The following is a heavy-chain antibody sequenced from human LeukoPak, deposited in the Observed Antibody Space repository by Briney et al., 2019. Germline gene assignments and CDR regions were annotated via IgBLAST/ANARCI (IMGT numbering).Heavy chain of an antibody. D-gene: IGHD3-9*01. CDR3: AEGNILTGYPIDY. CDR2: ITDSGGSI. V-gene: IGHV3-23*01. Sequence: HPGGSLRLSCAASGFTFSSFAMYWVRQAPGKGLEWVSGITDSGGSIYYADSVKGRFTMSRDNSKNTLYLQMNSLRAEDTAVYYCAEGNILTGYPIDYWGQGTLVTVSS. CDR1: GFTFSSFA. J-gene: IGHJ4*02.